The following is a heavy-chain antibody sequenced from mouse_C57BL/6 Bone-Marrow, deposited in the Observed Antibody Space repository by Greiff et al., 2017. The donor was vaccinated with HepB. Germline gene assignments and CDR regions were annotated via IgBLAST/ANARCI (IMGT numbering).Heavy chain of an antibody. V-gene: IGHV1-82*01. D-gene: IGHD1-1*01. CDR1: GFAFSSSW. Sequence: QVQLQQSGPELVKPGASVKISCTASGFAFSSSWMTWVKQRPGQGLEWIGRISPGDGDTNYNGKFKGKATLTADKSSSTAYMQLSSLTSEDSAVYFCARRNYYGSSFFAYWGQGTRVTVSA. CDR3: ARRNYYGSSFFAY. CDR2: ISPGDGDT. J-gene: IGHJ3*01.